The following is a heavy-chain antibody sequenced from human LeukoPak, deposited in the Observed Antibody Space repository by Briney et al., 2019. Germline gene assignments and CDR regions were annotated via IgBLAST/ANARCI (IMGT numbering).Heavy chain of an antibody. V-gene: IGHV3-15*01. CDR3: TTDGGSPFGH. CDR1: GITVSNAW. Sequence: AGGSLRLSCAASGITVSNAWMSWVRRAPGMGLEWVGRIKSKTHGGTTDFAAPVKGRFTISRDDSKNTLYLQMSSLKTEDTAIYYCTTDGGSPFGHWGQGTLVAVSS. D-gene: IGHD1-26*01. CDR2: IKSKTHGGTT. J-gene: IGHJ4*02.